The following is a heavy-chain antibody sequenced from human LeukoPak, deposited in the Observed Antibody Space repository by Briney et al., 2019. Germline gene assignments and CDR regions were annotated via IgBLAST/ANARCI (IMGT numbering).Heavy chain of an antibody. CDR2: ISSSADST. Sequence: GGSLRLSCEASGFTFSSYAMSWVRQAPGKGLPWVSVISSSADSTYYADSVKGRFTISRDNSKNTLYLQMNNLRAEDTAVYYCAKPLEKYTYGGNFDYWGQGVPVTVSS. CDR1: GFTFSSYA. V-gene: IGHV3-23*01. J-gene: IGHJ4*02. D-gene: IGHD4-23*01. CDR3: AKPLEKYTYGGNFDY.